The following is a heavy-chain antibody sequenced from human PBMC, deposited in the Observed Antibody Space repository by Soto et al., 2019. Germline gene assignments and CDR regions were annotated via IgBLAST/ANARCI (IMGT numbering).Heavy chain of an antibody. CDR1: GFTFSSYS. Sequence: AGGSLRLSCAASGFTFSSYSMNWVRQAPGKGLEWVSYISSSSSTIYYADSVKGRFTISRDNAKNSLYLQMNSLRAEDTAVYYCANDNNFDYWGQGTLVTVSS. J-gene: IGHJ4*02. V-gene: IGHV3-48*01. CDR2: ISSSSSTI. D-gene: IGHD1-1*01. CDR3: ANDNNFDY.